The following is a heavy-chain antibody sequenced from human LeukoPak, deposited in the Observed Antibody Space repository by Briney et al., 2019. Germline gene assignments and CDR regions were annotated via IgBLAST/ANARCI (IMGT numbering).Heavy chain of an antibody. CDR1: GFIFSNYW. V-gene: IGHV3-7*01. CDR3: ARDQGRARAFGDYAFDY. D-gene: IGHD4-17*01. CDR2: IRQDGAAR. J-gene: IGHJ4*02. Sequence: GGSLRLSCATSGFIFSNYWMTWVRQVPGKGLEWVASIRQDGAARTYLDSVKGRFTISRDNSKNTLYLQMNSLGADDTAVYYCARDQGRARAFGDYAFDYWGQGTLVTVSS.